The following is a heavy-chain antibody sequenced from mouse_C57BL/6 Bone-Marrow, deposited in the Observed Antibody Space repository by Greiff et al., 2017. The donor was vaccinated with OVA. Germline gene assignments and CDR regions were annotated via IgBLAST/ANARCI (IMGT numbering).Heavy chain of an antibody. CDR2: IYPRDGST. Sequence: VMLVESGPELVKPGASVKLSCKASGYTFTSYDINWVKQRPGQGLEWIGWIYPRDGSTKYNEKFKGKATLTVDTSSSTAYMELHSLTSEDSAVYFCARCDGWAGDYFDYWGQGTTLTVSS. J-gene: IGHJ2*01. CDR3: ARCDGWAGDYFDY. CDR1: GYTFTSYD. V-gene: IGHV1-85*01. D-gene: IGHD2-3*01.